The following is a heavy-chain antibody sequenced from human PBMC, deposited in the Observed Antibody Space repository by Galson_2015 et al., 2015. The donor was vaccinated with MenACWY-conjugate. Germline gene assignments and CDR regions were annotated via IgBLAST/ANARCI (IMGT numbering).Heavy chain of an antibody. CDR2: IIPIFGTA. CDR3: ARDLRAAATGDYFDY. J-gene: IGHJ4*02. D-gene: IGHD2-15*01. V-gene: IGHV1-69*13. Sequence: SVKVSCKASGGTFSSYAISWVRQAPGQGLEWMGGIIPIFGTANYAQKFQGRVTITADESTSTAYMELSSLRSDDTAVYYCARDLRAAATGDYFDYWGQGTLVTVSS. CDR1: GGTFSSYA.